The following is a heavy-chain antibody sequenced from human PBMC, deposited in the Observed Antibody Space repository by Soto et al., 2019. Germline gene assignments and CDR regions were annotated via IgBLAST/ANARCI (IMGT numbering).Heavy chain of an antibody. V-gene: IGHV1-69*06. D-gene: IGHD2-21*02. J-gene: IGHJ6*02. Sequence: SVKVSCKASGGTFSSYAISWVRQAPGQGLEWMGGIIPIFGTANYAQKFQGRVTITADKSTSTAYMELSSLRSEDTAVYYCARDRHIVVVTAFLDYYYGMDVWGQGTTVTVSS. CDR2: IIPIFGTA. CDR1: GGTFSSYA. CDR3: ARDRHIVVVTAFLDYYYGMDV.